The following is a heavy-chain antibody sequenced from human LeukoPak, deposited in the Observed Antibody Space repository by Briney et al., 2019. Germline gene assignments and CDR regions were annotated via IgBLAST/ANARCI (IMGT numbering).Heavy chain of an antibody. CDR2: INAGNGNT. J-gene: IGHJ5*02. Sequence: ASVKVSCKASGYTFTSYAMHWVRQAPGQRLEWMGWINAGNGNTKYSQKFQGRVTITRDTSASTAYMELSSLRSGDTAVYYCARNGPSGWYWFDPWGQGTLVTVSS. CDR1: GYTFTSYA. V-gene: IGHV1-3*01. D-gene: IGHD6-19*01. CDR3: ARNGPSGWYWFDP.